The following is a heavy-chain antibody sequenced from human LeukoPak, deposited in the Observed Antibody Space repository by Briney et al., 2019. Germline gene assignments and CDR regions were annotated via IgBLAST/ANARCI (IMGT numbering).Heavy chain of an antibody. V-gene: IGHV1-8*01. CDR1: GYTFTSYD. CDR3: ARPDVAYCGGDCYSES. J-gene: IGHJ5*02. D-gene: IGHD2-21*02. Sequence: ASVKVSCKASGYTFTSYDINWVRQATGQGLEWMGWMNPNSGNTGYAQKFQGRVTMTRNTSISTAYMELSSLRSEDTAVYYCARPDVAYCGGDCYSESWGQGTLVTVSP. CDR2: MNPNSGNT.